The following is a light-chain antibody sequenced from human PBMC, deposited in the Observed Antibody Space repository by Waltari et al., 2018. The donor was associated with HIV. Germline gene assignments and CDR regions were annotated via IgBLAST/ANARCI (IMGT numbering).Light chain of an antibody. J-gene: IGLJ2*01. CDR1: SSDVGGYNF. V-gene: IGLV2-11*01. CDR3: CSYAGSYTMV. Sequence: QSALTQPRSVSGSPGQSVTLSCTGSSSDVGGYNFVSWYQQHPGKAPKVIIYDVSERPSGVPDRFSGSKSGNTASLTISGLQAEDDADYYCCSYAGSYTMVFGGGTKLTVL. CDR2: DVS.